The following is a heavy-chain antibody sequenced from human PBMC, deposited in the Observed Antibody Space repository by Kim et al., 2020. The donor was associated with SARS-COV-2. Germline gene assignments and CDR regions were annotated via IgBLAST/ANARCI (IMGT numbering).Heavy chain of an antibody. Sequence: SETLSLTCAVSGGSISSSNWWSWVRQPPGKGLEWIGEIYHSGSTNYNPSLKSRVTISVDKSKNQFSLKLSSVTAADTAVYYCARSITIFGVVITFDYWGRGTLVAVSS. J-gene: IGHJ4*02. CDR2: IYHSGST. CDR1: GGSISSSNW. CDR3: ARSITIFGVVITFDY. D-gene: IGHD3-3*01. V-gene: IGHV4-4*02.